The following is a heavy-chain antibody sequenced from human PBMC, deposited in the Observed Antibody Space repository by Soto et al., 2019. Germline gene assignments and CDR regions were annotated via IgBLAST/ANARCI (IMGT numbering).Heavy chain of an antibody. D-gene: IGHD3-22*01. CDR3: ARGYYYDSSGYSLDY. CDR2: INHSGST. Sequence: SETLSLTCAVYGGSFSGYYWSWIRQPPGKGLEWIGEINHSGSTNYNPSLKSRVTISVDTSKNQFSLKLSSVTAADTAVYYCARGYYYDSSGYSLDYWGQGTLVTVSS. J-gene: IGHJ4*02. V-gene: IGHV4-34*01. CDR1: GGSFSGYY.